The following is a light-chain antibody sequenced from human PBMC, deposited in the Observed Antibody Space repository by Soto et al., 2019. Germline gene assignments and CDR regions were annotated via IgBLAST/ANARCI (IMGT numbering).Light chain of an antibody. CDR3: QDYGSLPRT. J-gene: IGKJ4*02. V-gene: IGKV1-5*01. CDR2: DAS. Sequence: DIKMTHSPATLSASAGERVFITCRASQSISKWLAWYQQKRGRAPNFLIYDASTLESGVPSRFSGRGSGTEFTLTITILQADDVVTFCCQDYGSLPRTFGEGTKV. CDR1: QSISKW.